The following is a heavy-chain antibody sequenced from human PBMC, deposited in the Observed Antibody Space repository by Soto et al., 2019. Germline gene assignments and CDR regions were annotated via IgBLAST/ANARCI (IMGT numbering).Heavy chain of an antibody. V-gene: IGHV5-51*01. CDR2: IYPGDSDT. CDR3: ARHDYSGSPNYYCGMDV. Sequence: PGESLKISCKGSGYSFTSYWIGWVRQMPGKGLEWMGIIYPGDSDTRYSPSFQGQVTISADKSISTAYLQWSSLKASDTAMYYCARHDYSGSPNYYCGMDVWRQGTTVTVSS. J-gene: IGHJ6*02. D-gene: IGHD3-10*01. CDR1: GYSFTSYW.